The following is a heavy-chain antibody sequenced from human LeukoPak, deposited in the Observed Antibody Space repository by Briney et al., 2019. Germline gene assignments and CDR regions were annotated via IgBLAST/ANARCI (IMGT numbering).Heavy chain of an antibody. J-gene: IGHJ4*02. D-gene: IGHD1-26*01. V-gene: IGHV4-34*01. CDR3: AGLLSGTHY. Sequence: SETLSLTCAVYGGSFSGYYWSWIRLPPGKGLEWIGEINHSGSTNYNPSLKSRVTISVDTSKNQFSLKLSSATAADTAVYYCAGLLSGTHYWGQGTLVTVSS. CDR1: GGSFSGYY. CDR2: INHSGST.